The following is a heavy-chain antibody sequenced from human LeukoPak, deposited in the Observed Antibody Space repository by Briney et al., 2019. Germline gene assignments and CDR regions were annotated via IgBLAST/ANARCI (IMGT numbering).Heavy chain of an antibody. Sequence: SETLSLTCTVSGGSISSYYWSWIRQPPGKGLEWIGYIYYSGSTNYNPSLKSRVTISVDTSKNQFSLKLSSVTAADTAVYYCARDRYYDSSGYYYGRFDPWGQGTLVTVSS. V-gene: IGHV4-59*12. D-gene: IGHD3-22*01. CDR3: ARDRYYDSSGYYYGRFDP. CDR1: GGSISSYY. CDR2: IYYSGST. J-gene: IGHJ5*02.